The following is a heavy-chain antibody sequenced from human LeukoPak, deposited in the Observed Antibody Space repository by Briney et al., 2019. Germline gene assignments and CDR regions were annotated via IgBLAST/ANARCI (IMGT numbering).Heavy chain of an antibody. J-gene: IGHJ4*02. D-gene: IGHD3-10*01. CDR2: ISGSGGTT. Sequence: GGSLRLSCAASGFTFRDYAMSWVRQAPGKGLEWVSVISGSGGTTHYADSVKGRLTISRDNSKNTVFLQMNSLRAEDTAVYYCAKDGLVWFGELNWGQGTLVTVSS. CDR1: GFTFRDYA. V-gene: IGHV3-23*01. CDR3: AKDGLVWFGELN.